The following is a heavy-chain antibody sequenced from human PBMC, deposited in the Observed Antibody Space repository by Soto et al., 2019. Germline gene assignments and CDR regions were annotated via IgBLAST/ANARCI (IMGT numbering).Heavy chain of an antibody. CDR2: INSDGSTT. CDR3: ARGYSSGPDY. Sequence: EVQLVESGGGLVQPGGSLRLSCAASGFTFSNHGMHWVRQAPGKGLEWVSRINSDGSTTTYADSVKGRFTIFRHNAKNTLYLQLNSLRAEDTALYYCARGYSSGPDYWGQGTLVTVSS. D-gene: IGHD6-19*01. V-gene: IGHV3-74*01. J-gene: IGHJ4*02. CDR1: GFTFSNHG.